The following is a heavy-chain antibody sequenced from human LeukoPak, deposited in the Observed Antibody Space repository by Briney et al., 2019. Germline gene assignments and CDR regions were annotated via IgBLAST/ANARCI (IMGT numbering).Heavy chain of an antibody. CDR1: GFTFSNYN. CDR2: ISSSSSII. V-gene: IGHV3-48*04. CDR3: ARDWSYDILTGYYPGPR. J-gene: IGHJ4*02. Sequence: HSGGSLRLSCAASGFTFSNYNMNWVRQAPGKGLEWVSYISSSSSIIYYADSVKGRFTISRDNAKNSLYLQMNSLRAEDTAVYYCARDWSYDILTGYYPGPRWGQGTLVTVSS. D-gene: IGHD3-9*01.